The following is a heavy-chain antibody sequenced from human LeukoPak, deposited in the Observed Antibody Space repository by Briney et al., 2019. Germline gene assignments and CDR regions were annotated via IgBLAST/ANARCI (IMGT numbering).Heavy chain of an antibody. CDR3: ARDILTDDAFDI. CDR1: GYTFTGYY. J-gene: IGHJ3*02. Sequence: ASVKVSCKASGYTFTGYYMHWVRQAPGQGLEWMGWINPNNGGTNYVQKFQGRVTMTRDTSISTAYMELSRLTSDDTAVYYCARDILTDDAFDIWGQGTMVTVSS. CDR2: INPNNGGT. D-gene: IGHD7-27*01. V-gene: IGHV1-2*02.